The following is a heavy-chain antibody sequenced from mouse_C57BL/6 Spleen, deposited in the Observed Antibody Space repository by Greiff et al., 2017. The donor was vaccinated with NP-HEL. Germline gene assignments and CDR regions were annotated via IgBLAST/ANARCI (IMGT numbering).Heavy chain of an antibody. V-gene: IGHV1-82*01. J-gene: IGHJ2*01. CDR1: GYAFSSSW. CDR3: ARLDFDY. Sequence: VQGVESGPELVKPGASVKISCKASGYAFSSSWMNWVKQRPGKGLEWIGRIYPGDGDTNYNGKFKGKATLTADKSSSTAYMQLSSLTSDDSAVYVCARLDFDYWGQGTTLTVSS. CDR2: IYPGDGDT.